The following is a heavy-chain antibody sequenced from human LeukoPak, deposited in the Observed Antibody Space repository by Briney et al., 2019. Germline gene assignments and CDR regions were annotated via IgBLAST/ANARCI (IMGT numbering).Heavy chain of an antibody. D-gene: IGHD6-13*01. Sequence: GGSLRLSCAASGFTFSSYAMHWVRQAPGKGLEWVAVISYDGSNKYYADSVKGRFTISRDNSKNTLYLQMNSLRAEDTAVYYCARTQLALPRGAFDIWGQGTMVTASS. CDR2: ISYDGSNK. V-gene: IGHV3-30-3*01. CDR1: GFTFSSYA. J-gene: IGHJ3*02. CDR3: ARTQLALPRGAFDI.